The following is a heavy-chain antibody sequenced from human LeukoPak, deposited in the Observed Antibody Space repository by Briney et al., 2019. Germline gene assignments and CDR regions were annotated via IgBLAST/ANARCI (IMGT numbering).Heavy chain of an antibody. J-gene: IGHJ4*02. V-gene: IGHV3-11*01. CDR3: ARDTEDDDGSTTFDY. D-gene: IGHD1-26*01. CDR2: ISSSGNVI. CDR1: GFTFSDYY. Sequence: GRSLRLSCAISGFTFSDYYFSWIRQAPGKGLEWISYISSSGNVIYYADSVKGRFTISRDNAKNSLYLQMNSLRVEDTAVYYCARDTEDDDGSTTFDYWGQGTLVTVSS.